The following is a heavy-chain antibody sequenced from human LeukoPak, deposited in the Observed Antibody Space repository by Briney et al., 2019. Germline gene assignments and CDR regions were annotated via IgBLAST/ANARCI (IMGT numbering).Heavy chain of an antibody. CDR3: AKGSGTRAFDI. Sequence: LTGGSLRLSCAASGFTFSSYPMSWVRQAPGKGLEWVSGISGSGGSTFYPESVKGRFIISRDNSKNTLYLQMNSLRAEDTAVYYCAKGSGTRAFDIWGQGTMVTVSS. CDR2: ISGSGGST. D-gene: IGHD3-10*01. CDR1: GFTFSSYP. V-gene: IGHV3-23*01. J-gene: IGHJ3*02.